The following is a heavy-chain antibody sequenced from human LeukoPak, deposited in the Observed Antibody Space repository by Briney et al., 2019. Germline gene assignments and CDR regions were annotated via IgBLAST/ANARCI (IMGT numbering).Heavy chain of an antibody. D-gene: IGHD1-26*01. CDR2: IIPILGIA. Sequence: ASVKVSCKASGGTFSSYAISWVRQAPGQGLEWMGRIIPILGIANYVQKFQGRVTITADKSTSTAYMELSSLRSEDTAVYYCARGSYGDYFDYWGQGTLVTVSS. V-gene: IGHV1-69*04. J-gene: IGHJ4*02. CDR3: ARGSYGDYFDY. CDR1: GGTFSSYA.